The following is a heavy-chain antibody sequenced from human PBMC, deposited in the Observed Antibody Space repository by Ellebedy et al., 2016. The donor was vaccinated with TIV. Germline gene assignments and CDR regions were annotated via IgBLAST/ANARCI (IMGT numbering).Heavy chain of an antibody. V-gene: IGHV1-69*05. J-gene: IGHJ4*02. CDR3: ARDLGRNSNYLEY. Sequence: AASVKVSCKTSGGTFSRYGISWLRQARGQGLEWMGGIIPIFSTPNYAQKFEGRVTMTRDTSTSTVYMEVSSLRSEDTAVYYCARDLGRNSNYLEYWGQGTPVTVSS. D-gene: IGHD4-11*01. CDR2: IIPIFSTP. CDR1: GGTFSRYG.